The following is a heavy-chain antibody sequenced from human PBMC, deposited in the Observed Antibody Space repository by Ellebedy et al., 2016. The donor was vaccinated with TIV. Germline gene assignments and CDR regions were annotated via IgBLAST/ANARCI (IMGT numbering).Heavy chain of an antibody. CDR2: INPSGGTT. CDR1: GYTFSSYY. Sequence: AASVKVSCKASGYTFSSYYMHWVRQAPGQGLEWMGIINPSGGTTTYAQNLQGRVTMTRDTSTSTAYMELRSLRSEDTAVYYCARARSSGWLHTPDYWGQGILVTVSS. V-gene: IGHV1-46*04. CDR3: ARARSSGWLHTPDY. D-gene: IGHD6-19*01. J-gene: IGHJ4*02.